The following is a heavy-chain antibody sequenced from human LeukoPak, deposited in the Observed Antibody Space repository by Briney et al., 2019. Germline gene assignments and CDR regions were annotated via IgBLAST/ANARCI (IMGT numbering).Heavy chain of an antibody. Sequence: ASVKVSCKASGYTFTSYYLHWVRQAPGQGLEWMGIINPSGGHTTYAQRFQGRVTITRDTSTSTLYMDLSSLRSEDTAAYYCARTYDSSGYYHYFDYWGQGTLVTVSS. CDR2: INPSGGHT. CDR1: GYTFTSYY. CDR3: ARTYDSSGYYHYFDY. J-gene: IGHJ4*02. D-gene: IGHD3-22*01. V-gene: IGHV1-46*01.